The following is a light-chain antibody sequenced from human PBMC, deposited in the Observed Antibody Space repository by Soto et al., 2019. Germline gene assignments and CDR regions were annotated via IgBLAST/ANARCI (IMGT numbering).Light chain of an antibody. CDR3: QQRSNWPGT. V-gene: IGKV3-11*01. J-gene: IGKJ2*01. CDR2: DAS. CDR1: QSVSSY. Sequence: EIVLTQSPATLSLSPGERATLPCRASQSVSSYLAWYQQKPGQAPRLLIYDASNMATGIPARFSGSGSGTDFTLTISSLEPEDFAVYYCQQRSNWPGTFGQGTKLEIK.